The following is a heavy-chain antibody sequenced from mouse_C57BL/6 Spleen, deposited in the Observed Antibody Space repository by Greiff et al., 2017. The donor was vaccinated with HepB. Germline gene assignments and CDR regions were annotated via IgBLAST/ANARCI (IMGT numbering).Heavy chain of an antibody. CDR1: GFTFSSYG. CDR3: ARQRYDYDDGNWYFDV. J-gene: IGHJ1*03. V-gene: IGHV5-6*01. D-gene: IGHD2-4*01. CDR2: ISSGGSYT. Sequence: EVMLVESGGDLVKPGGSLKLSCAASGFTFSSYGMSWVRQTPDKRLEWVATISSGGSYTYYPDSVKGRFTISRDNAKNTLNLQMSSLKSEDTAMYYCARQRYDYDDGNWYFDVWGTGTTVTVSS.